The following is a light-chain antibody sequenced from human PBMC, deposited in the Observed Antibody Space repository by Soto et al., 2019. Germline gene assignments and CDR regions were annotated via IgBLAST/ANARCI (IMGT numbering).Light chain of an antibody. CDR3: NSYTNSSTPLYV. CDR2: DVS. V-gene: IGLV2-14*01. CDR1: SSDVGGYNY. J-gene: IGLJ1*01. Sequence: QSALTQPASVSGSPGQSITISCTGTSSDVGGYNYVSWYQQHPGKAPKLMIYDVSNRPSGVSNRFSGSKSGNTASLTISGLQAEEEADYYCNSYTNSSTPLYVFGTGTKVTVL.